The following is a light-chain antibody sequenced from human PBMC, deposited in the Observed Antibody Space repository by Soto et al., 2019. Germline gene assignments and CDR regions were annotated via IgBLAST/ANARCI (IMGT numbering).Light chain of an antibody. V-gene: IGLV2-8*01. CDR1: SSDVGGYNY. CDR2: EVN. J-gene: IGLJ1*01. Sequence: QPVLTQPPSASGSPGQSVTISCTGTSSDVGGYNYVSWFQQHPGKAPKLIIHEVNQRPSGVPDRFSGSKSGNTASLTVSGLQAEDEGTYYCSSYGGYNNVVFGTGTKV. CDR3: SSYGGYNNVV.